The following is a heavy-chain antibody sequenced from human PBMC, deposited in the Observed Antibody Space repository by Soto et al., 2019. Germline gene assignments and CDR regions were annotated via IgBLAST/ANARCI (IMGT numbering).Heavy chain of an antibody. CDR3: ARDFAYFDS. V-gene: IGHV4-38-2*01. J-gene: IGHJ4*02. D-gene: IGHD3-3*01. CDR1: GDSIIGIYH. CDR2: IFHTGTT. Sequence: SETLSLTCAVSGDSIIGIYHWAWIRQPPGRSLEWIASIFHTGTTYYTPSLKSRVTISVDTSKNQFSLNLDSVTAADTAVYFCARDFAYFDSWGQGTLVTVSS.